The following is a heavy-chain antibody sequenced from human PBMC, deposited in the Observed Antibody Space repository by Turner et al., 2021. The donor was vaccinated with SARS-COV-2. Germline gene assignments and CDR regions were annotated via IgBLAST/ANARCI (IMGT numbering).Heavy chain of an antibody. V-gene: IGHV4-39*01. CDR1: GGSISSSSYY. Sequence: QLQLQESGPGLVKPSETLSLTCTVSGGSISSSSYYWGWICQPPGKGLEWIGSIYYSGSTYYNPSLKSRVTISVDTSKNQFSLKLSSVTAADTAVYYCARLVRRAEYYFDYWGQGTLVTVSS. CDR2: IYYSGST. D-gene: IGHD3-10*01. CDR3: ARLVRRAEYYFDY. J-gene: IGHJ4*02.